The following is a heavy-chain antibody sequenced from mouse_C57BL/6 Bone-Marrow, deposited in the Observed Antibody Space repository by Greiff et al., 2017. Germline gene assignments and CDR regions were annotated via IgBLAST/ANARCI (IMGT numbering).Heavy chain of an antibody. J-gene: IGHJ4*01. V-gene: IGHV2-2*01. Sequence: VQLQESGPGLVQPSQSLSITCTVSGFSLTSYGVHWVRQSPGKGLEWLGVIWSGGSTDYYAAFISRRSISKDNPKSQVFFKMNSLQADDTAIYYCARKGWLLRENTMDYWGQGTSVTVSS. CDR2: IWSGGST. D-gene: IGHD2-3*01. CDR3: ARKGWLLRENTMDY. CDR1: GFSLTSYG.